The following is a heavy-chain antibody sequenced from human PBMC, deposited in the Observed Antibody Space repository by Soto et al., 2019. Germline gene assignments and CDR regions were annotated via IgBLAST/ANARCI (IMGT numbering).Heavy chain of an antibody. J-gene: IGHJ4*01. CDR3: ARLGGSYAVPHFDY. D-gene: IGHD1-26*01. V-gene: IGHV4-59*01. CDR2: IYYSGST. CDR1: GGSISSYY. Sequence: SETLSHTCTVSGGSISSYYWSWIRQPPGKGLEWIGYIYYSGSTNHNPSLKSRVTISVDTSKNQFSLKLSSVTAADTAVYYCARLGGSYAVPHFDYWGQGTLVTVS.